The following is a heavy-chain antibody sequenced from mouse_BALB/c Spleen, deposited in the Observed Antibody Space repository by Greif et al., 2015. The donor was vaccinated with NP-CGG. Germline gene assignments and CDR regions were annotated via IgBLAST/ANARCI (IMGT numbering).Heavy chain of an antibody. CDR1: GYTFTSYW. Sequence: LQQSGSELVRPGATVKLSCKASGYTFTSYWMHWVKQRPGQGLEWIGNIYPGSGSTNYDEKFKSKATLTVDTSSSTAYMQRSSLTSEDSAVYYCTRGLRPSFDYWGQGTTLTVSS. D-gene: IGHD1-2*01. CDR2: IYPGSGST. V-gene: IGHV1S22*01. CDR3: TRGLRPSFDY. J-gene: IGHJ2*01.